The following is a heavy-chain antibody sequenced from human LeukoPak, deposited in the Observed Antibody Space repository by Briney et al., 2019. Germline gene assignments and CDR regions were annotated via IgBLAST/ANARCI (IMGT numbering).Heavy chain of an antibody. Sequence: GGSLRLSCIGTGFTFSSDAVGWVRQAPGKGLEWVSGISGSGGSTYYADSVKGRFTISRDNSKNTLYLKMRTLRDEDTAMYYCVKDLSGRYTFDYWGQGTLVTVSS. J-gene: IGHJ4*02. D-gene: IGHD1-26*01. CDR1: GFTFSSDA. V-gene: IGHV3-23*01. CDR3: VKDLSGRYTFDY. CDR2: ISGSGGST.